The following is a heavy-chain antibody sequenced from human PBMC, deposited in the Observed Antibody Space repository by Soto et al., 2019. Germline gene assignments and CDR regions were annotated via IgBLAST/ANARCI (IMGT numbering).Heavy chain of an antibody. D-gene: IGHD4-17*01. Sequence: EVQLVESGGGLLQPGGSLRLSCAASGFTFSSYWMHWVRQVPGKGLVWVSRISSDESTTNYADSVKGRFTISRDNAKNAPYLQMNSLAAGDTAVYYCVRASGAWPPYFDYWGQGALVTVSS. J-gene: IGHJ4*02. CDR3: VRASGAWPPYFDY. CDR2: ISSDESTT. V-gene: IGHV3-74*01. CDR1: GFTFSSYW.